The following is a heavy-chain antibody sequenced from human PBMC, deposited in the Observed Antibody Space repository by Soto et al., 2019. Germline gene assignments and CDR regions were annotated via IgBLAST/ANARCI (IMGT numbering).Heavy chain of an antibody. Sequence: GGSLRLSCAASGFTFSSYAMHWVRQAPGKGLEWVAVISYDGSNKYHADSVKGRFTISRDNSKNTLYLQMNSLRAEDTAVYYCARDRTVVTPSYYGMDVWGQGATVTVSS. CDR2: ISYDGSNK. CDR1: GFTFSSYA. V-gene: IGHV3-30-3*01. CDR3: ARDRTVVTPSYYGMDV. J-gene: IGHJ6*02. D-gene: IGHD2-21*02.